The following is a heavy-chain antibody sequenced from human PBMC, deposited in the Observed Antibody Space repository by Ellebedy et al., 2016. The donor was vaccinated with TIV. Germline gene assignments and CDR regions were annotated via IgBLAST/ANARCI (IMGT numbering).Heavy chain of an antibody. CDR3: ARGRFPVSLENYFDH. CDR2: IAYNGIT. J-gene: IGHJ4*02. Sequence: MPSETLSLTCTVSGGSISTFYWSWIRQPPGKGLEWIGYIAYNGITSYNPSLRSRVTISLDKSRNQFSLKVTSVTAADTAMYFCARGRFPVSLENYFDHWGQGSLVSVSS. CDR1: GGSISTFY. D-gene: IGHD3-3*01. V-gene: IGHV4-59*01.